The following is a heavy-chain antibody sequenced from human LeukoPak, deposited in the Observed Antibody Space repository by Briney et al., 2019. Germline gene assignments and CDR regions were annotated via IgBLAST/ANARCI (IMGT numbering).Heavy chain of an antibody. CDR1: GGTFSSYA. D-gene: IGHD1-26*01. CDR3: ARAGRSGSYHGMDV. CDR2: IIPILGIA. V-gene: IGHV1-69*04. J-gene: IGHJ6*02. Sequence: ASVKVSCKASGGTFSSYAISWVRQAPGQVLEWMGRIIPILGIANYAQKFQGRVTITADKSTSTAYMELSSLRSEDTAVYYCARAGRSGSYHGMDVWGQGTTVTVSS.